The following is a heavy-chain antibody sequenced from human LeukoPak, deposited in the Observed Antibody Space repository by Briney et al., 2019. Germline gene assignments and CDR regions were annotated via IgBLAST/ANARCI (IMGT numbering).Heavy chain of an antibody. CDR1: GYTFTSYA. D-gene: IGHD6-19*01. V-gene: IGHV1-3*01. CDR2: INAGNGNT. Sequence: ASVTVSCKASGYTFTSYAMHWVRQAPGQRLEWMGWINAGNGNTKYSQKFQGRVTITRDTSASTAYMELSSLRSEDTAVYYCAREPGIAVAGQNEYFQHWGQGTLVTVSS. CDR3: AREPGIAVAGQNEYFQH. J-gene: IGHJ1*01.